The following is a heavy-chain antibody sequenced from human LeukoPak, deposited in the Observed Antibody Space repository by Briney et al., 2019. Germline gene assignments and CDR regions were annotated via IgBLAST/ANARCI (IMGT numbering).Heavy chain of an antibody. Sequence: SPSETLSLTCTVSGGSISSYYWSWIRQPPGKGLEWIGYIYYSGSTNYNPSLKSRVTISVDTSKNQFSLKLSSVTAAGTAIYYCARQRKAYASVDPWGQGTLVTVSS. V-gene: IGHV4-59*08. CDR2: IYYSGST. J-gene: IGHJ5*02. D-gene: IGHD3-10*01. CDR3: ARQRKAYASVDP. CDR1: GGSISSYY.